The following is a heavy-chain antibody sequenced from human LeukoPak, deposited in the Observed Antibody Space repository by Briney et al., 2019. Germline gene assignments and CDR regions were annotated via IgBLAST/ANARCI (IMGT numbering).Heavy chain of an antibody. CDR2: IYSSGST. CDR1: GGSIRGYY. V-gene: IGHV4-59*01. D-gene: IGHD1-26*01. CDR3: ARASGGGGGSYYNWFDP. Sequence: SETLSLTCTVSGGSIRGYYCNWLRQPPGEGLEWIGFIYSSGSTAYNPSLKSRVTISVDTSKNQFSLKLSSVTAADTAVYYCARASGGGGGSYYNWFDPWGQGTLVTVSS. J-gene: IGHJ5*02.